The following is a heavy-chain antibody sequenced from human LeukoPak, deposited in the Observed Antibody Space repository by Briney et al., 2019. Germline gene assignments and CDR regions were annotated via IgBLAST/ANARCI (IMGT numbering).Heavy chain of an antibody. Sequence: ASVKVSCKASGYTFTSYDINWVRQATGQGPEWMGWMNPNSGNTGYAQKFQGRVTITRNTSISTAYMELSSLRSEDTAVYYCARGRSSGNYYYYYMDVWGKGTTVTVSS. CDR3: ARGRSSGNYYYYYMDV. CDR2: MNPNSGNT. V-gene: IGHV1-8*03. J-gene: IGHJ6*03. CDR1: GYTFTSYD.